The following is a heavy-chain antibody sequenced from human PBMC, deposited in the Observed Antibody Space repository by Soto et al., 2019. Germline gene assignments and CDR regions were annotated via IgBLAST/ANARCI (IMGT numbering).Heavy chain of an antibody. CDR3: AGVRGVNWFDP. J-gene: IGHJ5*02. D-gene: IGHD3-10*01. Sequence: QVQLQESGPGLVKPSQTLSLTCTVSGGSISSGGYYWSWIRQHPGKGLEWIGYIDYSGSTYYNPSLKSRVTISADTSKSQYSLKLSSVTAADTAVYYCAGVRGVNWFDPWGQGTLVTVSS. V-gene: IGHV4-31*03. CDR1: GGSISSGGYY. CDR2: IDYSGST.